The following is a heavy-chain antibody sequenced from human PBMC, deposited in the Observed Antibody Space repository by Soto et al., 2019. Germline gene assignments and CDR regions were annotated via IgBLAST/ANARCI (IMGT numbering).Heavy chain of an antibody. J-gene: IGHJ6*02. CDR1: GGTFSSYA. Sequence: ASVKVSCKASGGTFSSYAISWVRQAPGQGLEWMGGIIPIFGTANYAQKFQGRVTITADESTSTAYMELSSLRSEDTAVYYCARETLKDDFWSGYYIYGMDVWGQGSMVTVSS. CDR3: ARETLKDDFWSGYYIYGMDV. CDR2: IIPIFGTA. V-gene: IGHV1-69*13. D-gene: IGHD3-3*01.